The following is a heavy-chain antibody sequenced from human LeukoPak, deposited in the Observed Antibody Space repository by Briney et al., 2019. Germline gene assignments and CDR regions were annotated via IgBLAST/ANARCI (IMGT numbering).Heavy chain of an antibody. J-gene: IGHJ3*02. CDR2: INSEGSEG. Sequence: GGSLRLSCGVSGVTLRGFWMRWSRQATGRGREGVASINSEGSEGHYADVVKGRFTISRDNAKNSLSLQINSLRAEDTAVYYCARVLHYYDTFEAAFDIWGQGTMVTVSS. CDR3: ARVLHYYDTFEAAFDI. D-gene: IGHD3-22*01. V-gene: IGHV3-7*03. CDR1: GVTLRGFW.